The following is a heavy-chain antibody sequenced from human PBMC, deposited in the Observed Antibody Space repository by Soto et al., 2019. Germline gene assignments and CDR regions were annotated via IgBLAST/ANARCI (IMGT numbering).Heavy chain of an antibody. V-gene: IGHV4-59*01. J-gene: IGHJ6*03. Sequence: QPPGKGLEWIGYIYYSGSTNYNPSLKSRVTISVDTSKNQFSLKLSSVTAADTAVYYCAREVVVVPAALIDYYYYYMDVWGKGTTVTVSS. CDR2: IYYSGST. CDR3: AREVVVVPAALIDYYYYYMDV. D-gene: IGHD2-2*01.